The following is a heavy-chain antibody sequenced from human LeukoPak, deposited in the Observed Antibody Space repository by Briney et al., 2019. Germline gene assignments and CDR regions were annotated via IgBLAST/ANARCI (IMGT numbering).Heavy chain of an antibody. J-gene: IGHJ4*02. Sequence: GGSLRLSCAASGFTFSSYSMNWVRQAPGRGLEWVSYISSGSRTIYYADSVKGRFTVSRDSVKNLLFLQMNSLRVGDTAVYYCVRESITGHRDFDYWGQGILVTVSS. CDR3: VRESITGHRDFDY. CDR2: ISSGSRTI. V-gene: IGHV3-48*01. CDR1: GFTFSSYS. D-gene: IGHD1-14*01.